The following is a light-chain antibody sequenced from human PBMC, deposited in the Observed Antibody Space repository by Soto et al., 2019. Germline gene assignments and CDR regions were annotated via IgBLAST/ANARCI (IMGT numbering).Light chain of an antibody. J-gene: IGKJ1*01. CDR3: QQNYNTPWT. Sequence: EIPMTQSPPTLSASQGERATIPSRASQIISSDLDWYQQKPGKAPKLLIYAESTGLNGVPARCSGSGSGTEVTLTIISLQPEDVAAYYCQQNYNTPWTFGRGTKVDI. CDR1: QIISSD. V-gene: IGKV1-39*01. CDR2: AES.